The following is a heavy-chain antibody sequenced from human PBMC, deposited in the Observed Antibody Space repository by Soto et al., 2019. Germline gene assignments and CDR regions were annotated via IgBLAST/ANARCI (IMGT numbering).Heavy chain of an antibody. Sequence: SVKVSCKASGGTFSSYAISWVRQAPGQGLEWMGGIIPIFGTANYAQKFQGRVTITADESTSTAYMELSSLRSEDTAVYYCATVAVAGDYYYYGMDVWGQGTTVTV. CDR1: GGTFSSYA. CDR3: ATVAVAGDYYYYGMDV. D-gene: IGHD6-19*01. J-gene: IGHJ6*02. V-gene: IGHV1-69*13. CDR2: IIPIFGTA.